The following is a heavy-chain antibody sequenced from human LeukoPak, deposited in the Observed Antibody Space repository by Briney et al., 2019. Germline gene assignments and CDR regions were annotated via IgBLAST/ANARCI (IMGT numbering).Heavy chain of an antibody. J-gene: IGHJ4*02. V-gene: IGHV3-11*01. Sequence: GGSLRLSCAASGFTFSDYYMSWIRQAPGKGLEWVSYISSSGSTIYYADSVKGRFTISRDNAKNSLYLQMNSLRAKDTAVYYCASLRYSSSDFDYWGQGTLVTVSS. CDR2: ISSSGSTI. D-gene: IGHD6-13*01. CDR1: GFTFSDYY. CDR3: ASLRYSSSDFDY.